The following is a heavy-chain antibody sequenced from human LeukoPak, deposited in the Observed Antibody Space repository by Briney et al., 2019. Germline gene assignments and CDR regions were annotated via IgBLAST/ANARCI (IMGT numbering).Heavy chain of an antibody. CDR1: GGSFSGYY. CDR3: ARGRLVRGVILRYYYYGMDV. Sequence: PSETLSLTCAVYGGSFSGYYWSWIRQPPGKGLEWIGEINHSGSTNYNPSLKSRVTISVDTSKNQFSLKLSSVSAADTAVYYCARGRLVRGVILRYYYYGMDVWGQETTVTVSS. V-gene: IGHV4-34*01. J-gene: IGHJ6*02. CDR2: INHSGST. D-gene: IGHD3-10*01.